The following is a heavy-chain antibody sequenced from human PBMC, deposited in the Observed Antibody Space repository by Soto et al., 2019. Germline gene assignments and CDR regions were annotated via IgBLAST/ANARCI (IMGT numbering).Heavy chain of an antibody. V-gene: IGHV3-53*01. J-gene: IGHJ4*02. D-gene: IGHD4-4*01. CDR1: GFTVSSNY. CDR3: ARASYDYTKTPFDY. CDR2: IYSGGST. Sequence: GGSLRLSCAASGFTVSSNYMSWVRQAPGKGLEWVSVIYSGGSTCYADSVKGRFTISRDNSKNTLYLQMNSLRAEDTAVYYCARASYDYTKTPFDYWGQGTLVTVSS.